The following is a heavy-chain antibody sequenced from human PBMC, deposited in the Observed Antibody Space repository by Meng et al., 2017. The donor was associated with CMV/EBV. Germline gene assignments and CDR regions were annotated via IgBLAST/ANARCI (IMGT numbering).Heavy chain of an antibody. CDR2: ISAYNGNT. D-gene: IGHD2-2*01. V-gene: IGHV1-18*01. Sequence: ASVKVSCRASGYTFTSYGISWVRQAPGQGLEWMGWISAYNGNTNYAQKLQGRVTMTTDTSTSTAYMELRSLRSDDTAVYYCARGPGVVVPAATDYWGQGTLVTVSS. CDR3: ARGPGVVVPAATDY. J-gene: IGHJ4*02. CDR1: GYTFTSYG.